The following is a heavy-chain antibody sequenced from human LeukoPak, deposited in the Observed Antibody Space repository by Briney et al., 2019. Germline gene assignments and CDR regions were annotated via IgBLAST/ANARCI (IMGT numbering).Heavy chain of an antibody. CDR3: ATLAGYFDWFPRGGWFDP. Sequence: PGGSLRLSCAASGFTFSSYAMTWVRQAPGKGLEWVSGISGSGGGIYYADSVKGRFTISRDNSKNTLYLQMNSLRAEDTAVYYCATLAGYFDWFPRGGWFDPWGQGTLVTVSP. D-gene: IGHD3-9*01. CDR1: GFTFSSYA. V-gene: IGHV3-23*01. CDR2: ISGSGGGI. J-gene: IGHJ5*02.